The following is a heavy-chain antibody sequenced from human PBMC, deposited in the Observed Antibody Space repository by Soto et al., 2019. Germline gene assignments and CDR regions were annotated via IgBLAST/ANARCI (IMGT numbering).Heavy chain of an antibody. Sequence: ASVKVSCKASGYTFTSYGISWVRQAPGQGLEWMGWTSAYNGNTNYAQKLQGRVTMTTDTSTSTAYMELRSLRSDDTAVYYCATVPRGYYDSSGYPPNDAFDIWGQGTMVTVSS. J-gene: IGHJ3*02. CDR3: ATVPRGYYDSSGYPPNDAFDI. CDR1: GYTFTSYG. D-gene: IGHD3-22*01. V-gene: IGHV1-18*01. CDR2: TSAYNGNT.